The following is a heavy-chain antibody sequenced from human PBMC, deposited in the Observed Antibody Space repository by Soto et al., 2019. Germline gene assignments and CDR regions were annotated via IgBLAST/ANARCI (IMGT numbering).Heavy chain of an antibody. J-gene: IGHJ4*02. CDR2: VNPSGST. D-gene: IGHD3-10*01. Sequence: SETLSLTCAVYGGSFSGYYWSWIRQPPGKGLEWIGEVNPSGSTNYNPSLKSRVTISVDTSKNQFSLKLNSVTAADTAVYYCARGPSGWTPNYWGQGTLVTVSS. CDR3: ARGPSGWTPNY. CDR1: GGSFSGYY. V-gene: IGHV4-34*01.